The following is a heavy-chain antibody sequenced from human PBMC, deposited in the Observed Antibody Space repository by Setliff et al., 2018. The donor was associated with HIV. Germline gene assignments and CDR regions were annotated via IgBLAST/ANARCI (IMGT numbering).Heavy chain of an antibody. J-gene: IGHJ4*02. CDR2: ISALNGNT. D-gene: IGHD4-17*01. CDR3: ATQGPHNYGNPPPPATF. Sequence: ASVKVSCKASGYTFTSYGISWVRQAPGQGLEWMGWISALNGNTNYAQKIQGRVTLSIDTSTSTVYMALRSLRSDDTAVYYSATQGPHNYGNPPPPATFWGQGTLVTVSS. CDR1: GYTFTSYG. V-gene: IGHV1-18*01.